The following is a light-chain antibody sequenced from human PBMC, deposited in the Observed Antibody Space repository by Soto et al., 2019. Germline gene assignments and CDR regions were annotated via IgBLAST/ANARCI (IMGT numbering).Light chain of an antibody. J-gene: IGLJ2*01. V-gene: IGLV1-44*01. CDR2: NTN. CDR1: SSNIVTNT. CDR3: AAWDGSLDVVL. Sequence: QLVLTQPPSASGTPGQRVTISCSGSSSNIVTNTVNWYQQFPGSAPQLLLYNTNQRPSGVPGRFSGSKSGTSASLAISGLQSEDEADYYCAAWDGSLDVVLFGGGTKLTVL.